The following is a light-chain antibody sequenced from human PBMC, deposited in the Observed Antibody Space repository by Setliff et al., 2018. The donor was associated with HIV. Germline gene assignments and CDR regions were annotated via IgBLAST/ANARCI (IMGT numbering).Light chain of an antibody. CDR1: SSDVGGYNH. J-gene: IGLJ1*01. CDR2: EVS. Sequence: QSALTQPASVSGSPGQSITISCTGTSSDVGGYNHVSWYQQHPGKAPKLIIYEVSNRPSGVSNRFSGSKSGNTASLTISGLQAEDEADYYCSSYAVTNTLPFGTGTKVTVL. CDR3: SSYAVTNTLP. V-gene: IGLV2-14*01.